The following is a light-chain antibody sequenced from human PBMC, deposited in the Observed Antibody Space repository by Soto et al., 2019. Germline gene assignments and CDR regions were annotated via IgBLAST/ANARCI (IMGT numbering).Light chain of an antibody. V-gene: IGKV3-11*01. CDR1: QSVSSY. CDR3: QQRSSWWT. CDR2: DAS. J-gene: IGKJ1*01. Sequence: EIVLTQSPATLSLSPGERATLSCRASQSVSSYLAWYQQNPGQAPRLLIYDASNRATGIPARFSGSGSGTAFTLTISRLEPEDFAVYYCQQRSSWWTFGQGTKVFIK.